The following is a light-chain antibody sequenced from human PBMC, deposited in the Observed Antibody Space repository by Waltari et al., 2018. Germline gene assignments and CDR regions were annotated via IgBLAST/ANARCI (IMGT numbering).Light chain of an antibody. CDR1: GGHSTYI. V-gene: IGLV4-60*03. Sequence: QPVLTQSSSTSPSLGSSVKLTCTLAGGHSTYIIAWPHQQAGKAPRYLMKLDDSGNYNKGSGVPYRFSGSSSGANPYLAIFNLQAEDEADYYCETWDSNTRVFGGGTKLTVL. J-gene: IGLJ3*02. CDR3: ETWDSNTRV. CDR2: LDDSGNY.